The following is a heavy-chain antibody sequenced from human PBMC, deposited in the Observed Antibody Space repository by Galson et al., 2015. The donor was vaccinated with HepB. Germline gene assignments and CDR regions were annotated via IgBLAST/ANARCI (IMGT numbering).Heavy chain of an antibody. D-gene: IGHD5-18*01. J-gene: IGHJ4*02. CDR2: IYYTGST. Sequence: SETLSLTCTVSGGSISSSSYYWGWIRQPPGKGLEWIGYIYYTGSTNYNPSLKSRVTISLDTSKSQFSLKLSSVTAADTAVYYCARGPYEYSYGYSDYWGQGTLVTVSS. V-gene: IGHV4-61*05. CDR3: ARGPYEYSYGYSDY. CDR1: GGSISSSSYY.